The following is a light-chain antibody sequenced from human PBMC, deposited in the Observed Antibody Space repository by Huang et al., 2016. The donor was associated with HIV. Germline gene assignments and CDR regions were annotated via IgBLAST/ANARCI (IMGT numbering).Light chain of an antibody. CDR3: QQYYSIPPS. CDR1: QSVLHSPRNRNY. V-gene: IGKV4-1*01. Sequence: DIVMTQSPNSLAVSLGERATINCKSSQSVLHSPRNRNYLAWYQQKPEQPPKLLIYWASFRESGVPDRFSGSGSATDFTLTIRSLQAEDVAIYYCQQYYSIPPSFGGGTKVEIK. CDR2: WAS. J-gene: IGKJ4*01.